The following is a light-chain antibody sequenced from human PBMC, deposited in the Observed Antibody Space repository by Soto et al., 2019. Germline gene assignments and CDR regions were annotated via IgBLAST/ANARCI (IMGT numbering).Light chain of an antibody. CDR2: GAS. J-gene: IGKJ1*01. V-gene: IGKV3-20*01. CDR1: ESVSSNY. CDR3: QQYGTSPRT. Sequence: EIVLTQSPGTLSLSPGERATLSCRASESVSSNYLAWFQQKPGQAPRLLIYGASIRATGIPDRFSGSGSGTDFTLTISRLEPEDFAVYYCQQYGTSPRTFGQGTKVEIK.